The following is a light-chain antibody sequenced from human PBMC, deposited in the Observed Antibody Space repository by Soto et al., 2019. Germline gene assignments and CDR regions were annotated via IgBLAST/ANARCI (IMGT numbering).Light chain of an antibody. J-gene: IGLJ1*01. Sequence: QSVLTQPPSVSGAPGQRVTISCTGSSSNIGANYDVHWYQHRPGTAPKLLIFGNNNRPSGVPDRFSCSKSGTSASLAITGLQAEDEGDYYCQSYDSTRSARYVFGTGTKLTVL. V-gene: IGLV1-40*01. CDR3: QSYDSTRSARYV. CDR2: GNN. CDR1: SSNIGANYD.